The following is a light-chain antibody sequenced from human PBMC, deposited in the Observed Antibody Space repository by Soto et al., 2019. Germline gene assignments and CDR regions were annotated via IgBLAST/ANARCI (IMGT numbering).Light chain of an antibody. Sequence: QSALTQPPSVSGSPGQSVAISCTGTSSDVGNYNRVSWYQQPPGTAPKLMIYEVSNRPSGVPDRFSGSKSGNTASLTISGLQAGDEADYYCCSYTTSSTYVFGTGTKVTVL. CDR1: SSDVGNYNR. CDR3: CSYTTSSTYV. V-gene: IGLV2-18*02. J-gene: IGLJ1*01. CDR2: EVS.